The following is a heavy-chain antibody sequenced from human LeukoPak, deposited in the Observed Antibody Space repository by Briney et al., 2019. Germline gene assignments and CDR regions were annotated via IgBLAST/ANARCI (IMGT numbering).Heavy chain of an antibody. CDR3: ASLTTADAFDI. Sequence: SETLSLTCEVYGGPLSGYQWTWIRQAPGQGLEWIGEINHRGSTNYNPSLKSRLTIVVDTSRNQFSLKVSSVTAADTAVYYCASLTTADAFDIWGQGTMVTVSS. J-gene: IGHJ3*02. V-gene: IGHV4-34*01. D-gene: IGHD3-22*01. CDR2: INHRGST. CDR1: GGPLSGYQ.